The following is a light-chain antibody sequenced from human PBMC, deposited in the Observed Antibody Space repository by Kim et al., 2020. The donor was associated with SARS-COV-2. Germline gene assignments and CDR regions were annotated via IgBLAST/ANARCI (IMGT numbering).Light chain of an antibody. CDR3: QSYDTTSHV. CDR2: ESN. Sequence: GQTLPISCARCSSRIGSNYVHWYHQRPGSAPTTVISESNQSPSGVPDRFSGSIDTSSNSASLTISGLKTEDEADYYYQSYDTTSHVFAGGTQLTVL. V-gene: IGLV6-57*03. CDR1: SSRIGSNY. J-gene: IGLJ3*02.